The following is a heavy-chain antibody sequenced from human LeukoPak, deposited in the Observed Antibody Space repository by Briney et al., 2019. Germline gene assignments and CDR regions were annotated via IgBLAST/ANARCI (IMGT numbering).Heavy chain of an antibody. CDR3: AKDSSAWKYYFGY. Sequence: GGSLRLSCTASGFTFSTYGMHWVRQAPGKGLEWVALISSGGSGKYYADSVTGRFTVSRDNSKNTLYLQMNSLRPEDMAVYYSAKDSSAWKYYFGYWGQGTLVTVSS. CDR1: GFTFSTYG. V-gene: IGHV3-30*18. D-gene: IGHD6-19*01. CDR2: ISSGGSGK. J-gene: IGHJ4*02.